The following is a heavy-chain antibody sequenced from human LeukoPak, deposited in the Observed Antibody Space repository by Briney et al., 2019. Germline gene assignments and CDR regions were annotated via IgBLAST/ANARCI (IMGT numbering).Heavy chain of an antibody. J-gene: IGHJ4*02. CDR1: GGTFSSYA. CDR3: ARAMDREEYYFDY. CDR2: IIPIFGTA. V-gene: IGHV1-69*05. Sequence: SVKVSCKASGGTFSSYAISWVRQAPGQGLEWMGRIIPIFGTANYAQKFQDRVTITTDESTSTAYMELSSLRSEDTAVYYCARAMDREEYYFDYWGQGTLVTVSS. D-gene: IGHD3-10*01.